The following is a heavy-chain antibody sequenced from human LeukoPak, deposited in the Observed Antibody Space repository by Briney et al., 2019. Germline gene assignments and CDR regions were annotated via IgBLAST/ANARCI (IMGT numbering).Heavy chain of an antibody. CDR3: ARGGREDYYYYYMDV. Sequence: ASVKVSCKASGYTFTGYYMHWVRQAPGQGLEWMGWINPNSGGTNYAQKFQGRVTMTRDTSISTAYMELSRLRSDDTAVYYCARGGREDYYYYYMDVWGKGTTVTISS. J-gene: IGHJ6*03. CDR2: INPNSGGT. D-gene: IGHD1-26*01. CDR1: GYTFTGYY. V-gene: IGHV1-2*02.